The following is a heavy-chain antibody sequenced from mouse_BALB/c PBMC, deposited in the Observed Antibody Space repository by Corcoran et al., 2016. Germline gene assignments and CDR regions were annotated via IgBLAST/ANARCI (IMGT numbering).Heavy chain of an antibody. CDR3: ASLRLGFYYAMDY. Sequence: DVQLQESGPGLVKPSQSLSLTCSVTGYSITSGYYWNWIRQFPGNKLEWMGYISYDGSNNYNPSLKNRISITRDTSKNQFFLKLNSVTTEDTATYYCASLRLGFYYAMDYWGQGTSVTVSS. V-gene: IGHV3-6*02. CDR2: ISYDGSN. J-gene: IGHJ4*01. CDR1: GYSITSGYY. D-gene: IGHD1-2*01.